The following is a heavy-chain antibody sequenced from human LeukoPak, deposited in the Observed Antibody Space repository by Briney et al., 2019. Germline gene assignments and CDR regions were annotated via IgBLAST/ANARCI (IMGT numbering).Heavy chain of an antibody. Sequence: SETLSLTCTVSGGSISSYYWSWIRQPPGKGLEWIGYIYYSGSTNYNPSLKSRVTISVDTSKNQFSLKLSSVTAADTAVYYCARGDGSWPDYWGQGTLVTVSS. CDR3: ARGDGSWPDY. J-gene: IGHJ4*02. D-gene: IGHD6-13*01. CDR2: IYYSGST. CDR1: GGSISSYY. V-gene: IGHV4-59*08.